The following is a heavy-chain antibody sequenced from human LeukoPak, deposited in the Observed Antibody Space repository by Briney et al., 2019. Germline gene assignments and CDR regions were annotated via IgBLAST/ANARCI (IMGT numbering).Heavy chain of an antibody. Sequence: PSETLSLTCTVSGGSISSHYWSWIRQPPGKGLEWIGYTYYSGSTNYNPSLKSRVTISVDTSKNQFSLKLSSVTAADTAVYYCARERYYYDSSGYYYFDYWGQGTLVTVSS. CDR3: ARERYYYDSSGYYYFDY. V-gene: IGHV4-59*11. CDR1: GGSISSHY. D-gene: IGHD3-22*01. CDR2: TYYSGST. J-gene: IGHJ4*02.